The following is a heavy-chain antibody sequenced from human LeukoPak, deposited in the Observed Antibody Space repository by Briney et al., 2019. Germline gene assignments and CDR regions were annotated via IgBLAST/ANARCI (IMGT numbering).Heavy chain of an antibody. CDR2: INPNSGGT. J-gene: IGHJ4*02. CDR1: GYTFSAFY. CDR3: ARDRGVVPAAIGY. D-gene: IGHD2-2*02. Sequence: GASVKVSCKASGYTFSAFYIHWVRQAPGQGLEWMGWINPNSGGTNYAQKFQGRVTMTRDTSISTAYMELSRLRSDDTAVYYCARDRGVVPAAIGYWGQGTLVTVSS. V-gene: IGHV1-2*02.